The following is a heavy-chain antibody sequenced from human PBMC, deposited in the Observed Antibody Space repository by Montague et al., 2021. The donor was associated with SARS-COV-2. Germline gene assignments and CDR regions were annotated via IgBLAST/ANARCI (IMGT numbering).Heavy chain of an antibody. V-gene: IGHV3-30*04. CDR1: GFTFSRYA. CDR3: VRCSGTCTLQDFYGMDV. CDR2: MSDHGDVT. J-gene: IGHJ6*02. Sequence: SLRLSCAASGFTFSRYAMHWVRQAPGKGPEWVAVMSDHGDVTWYADSAKGRFTISRDNSKNTLYLQMNSLRAEDTAVYYCVRCSGTCTLQDFYGMDVWAKGPWSPSP. D-gene: IGHD2-2*01.